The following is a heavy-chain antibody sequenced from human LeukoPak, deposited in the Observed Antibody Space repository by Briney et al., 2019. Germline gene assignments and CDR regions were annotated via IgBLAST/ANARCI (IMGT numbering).Heavy chain of an antibody. CDR1: GFTFSSYA. CDR2: MSYDGSNK. Sequence: GGSLRLSCAASGFTFSSYAMHWVRQAPGKGLEWVAVMSYDGSNKYYADSVKGRFTISRDNSKNTLYLQMNSLRAEDTAVSYCASGGSGRTDYYYYMDVWGKGTTVTVSS. J-gene: IGHJ6*03. D-gene: IGHD1-1*01. CDR3: ASGGSGRTDYYYYMDV. V-gene: IGHV3-30*04.